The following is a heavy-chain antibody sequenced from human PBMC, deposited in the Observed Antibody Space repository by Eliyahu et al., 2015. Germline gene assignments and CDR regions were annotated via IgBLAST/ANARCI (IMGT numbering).Heavy chain of an antibody. J-gene: IGHJ6*02. CDR2: IYYSGST. CDR1: GGSISXGDYY. CDR3: ASGYCSGGSCYEEGYGMDV. V-gene: IGHV4-30-4*01. D-gene: IGHD2-15*01. Sequence: QVQLQESGPGLVKPSQTLSLTCTVSGGSISXGDYYWSWIRQPPGKGLEWVGYIYYSGSTSYNPSLKSRVTISVDTSKNQFSLKLSSVTAADTAVYYCASGYCSGGSCYEEGYGMDVWGQGTTVTVSS.